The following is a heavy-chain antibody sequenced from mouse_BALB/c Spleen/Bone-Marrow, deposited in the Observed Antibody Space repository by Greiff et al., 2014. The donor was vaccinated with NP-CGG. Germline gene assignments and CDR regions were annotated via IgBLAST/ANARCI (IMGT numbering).Heavy chain of an antibody. CDR3: ARDNNPITTAYWYFDV. J-gene: IGHJ1*01. Sequence: EVQLQQSGGGLVQPGGSLRLSCATSGFTFTDYYMSWVRQPPGKALECLGFIRNKAKGYTTEYSASVKGRVTISRDNSQSILYLQMNTLRAEDSATYYCARDNNPITTAYWYFDVWGAGTTVTVSS. CDR2: IRNKAKGYTT. CDR1: GFTFTDYY. D-gene: IGHD1-2*01. V-gene: IGHV7-3*02.